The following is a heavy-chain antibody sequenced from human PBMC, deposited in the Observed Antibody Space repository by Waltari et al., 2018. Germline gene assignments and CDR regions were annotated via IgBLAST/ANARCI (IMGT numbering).Heavy chain of an antibody. CDR2: IKQDGSEK. Sequence: EVQLVESGGGLVQPGGSLRLSCAASGFTFSSYWMSWVRQAPGKGLEWVANIKQDGSEKYYVDSVKGRFTISRDNAKNSLYLQMNSLRAEDTAVYYCAREGDPGIAAAGPEGFDYWGQGTLVTVSS. D-gene: IGHD6-13*01. CDR3: AREGDPGIAAAGPEGFDY. V-gene: IGHV3-7*01. CDR1: GFTFSSYW. J-gene: IGHJ4*02.